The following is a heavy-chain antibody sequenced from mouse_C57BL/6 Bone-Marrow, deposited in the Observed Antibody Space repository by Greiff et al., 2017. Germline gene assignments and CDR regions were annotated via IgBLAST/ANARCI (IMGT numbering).Heavy chain of an antibody. CDR2: ISDGGRYT. V-gene: IGHV5-4*01. CDR1: GFTFSSYA. Sequence: EVMLVESGGGLVKPGGSLKLSCAASGFTFSSYAMSWVRQTPEKRLEWVATISDGGRYTYYPDNVKGRFTISRDNAKNNLYLQMSHLKSEDTAMYYCARDYYGSTFYWFDYWGQGTTLTVSS. CDR3: ARDYYGSTFYWFDY. J-gene: IGHJ2*01. D-gene: IGHD1-1*01.